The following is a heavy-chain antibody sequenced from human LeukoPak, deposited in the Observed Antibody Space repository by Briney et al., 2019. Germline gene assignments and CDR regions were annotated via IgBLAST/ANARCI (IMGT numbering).Heavy chain of an antibody. CDR2: INPSGGST. V-gene: IGHV1-46*01. CDR1: GYTFTSYY. CDR3: ARECVGGSCYSRAFDI. J-gene: IGHJ3*02. Sequence: ASVKVSCKASGYTFTSYYMHWVRQAPGQGLEWMGIINPSGGSTSYAQKFQGRVTMTRDMSTSTVYMELSSLRSEDTAVYYCARECVGGSCYSRAFDIWGQGTMVTVSS. D-gene: IGHD2-15*01.